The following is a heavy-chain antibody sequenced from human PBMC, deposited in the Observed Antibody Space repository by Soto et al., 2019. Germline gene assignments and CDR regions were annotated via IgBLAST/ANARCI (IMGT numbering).Heavy chain of an antibody. Sequence: GGSLRLSCAASGFTFSSYSMNWVRQAPGKGLEWVSYISSSSSTIYYADSVKGRFTISRDNAKNSLYLQMNSLRAEDTAVYYCARDGLSSYYYYMDVWGKGITVTVSS. CDR1: GFTFSSYS. J-gene: IGHJ6*03. V-gene: IGHV3-48*01. CDR3: ARDGLSSYYYYMDV. CDR2: ISSSSSTI. D-gene: IGHD2-2*01.